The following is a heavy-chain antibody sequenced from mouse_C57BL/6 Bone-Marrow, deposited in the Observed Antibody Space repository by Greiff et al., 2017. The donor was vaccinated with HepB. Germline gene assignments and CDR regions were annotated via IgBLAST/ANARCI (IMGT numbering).Heavy chain of an antibody. J-gene: IGHJ4*01. CDR2: IYPRSGNT. Sequence: VQLQQSGAELARPGASVQLSCKASGYTFTSYGISWVKQRTGQGLEWIGEIYPRSGNTYYNEKFKGKATLTADKSSSTAYMELRSLTSEDSAVYFCARRGYYAMDYCGQGTSVTVSS. CDR3: ARRGYYAMDY. CDR1: GYTFTSYG. V-gene: IGHV1-81*01.